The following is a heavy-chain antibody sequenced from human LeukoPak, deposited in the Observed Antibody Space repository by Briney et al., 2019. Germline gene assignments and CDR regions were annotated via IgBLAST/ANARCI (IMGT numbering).Heavy chain of an antibody. CDR1: GFTFSSYE. CDR3: ASNAVVVAAIAFDI. CDR2: ISSSGSTI. D-gene: IGHD2-15*01. V-gene: IGHV3-48*03. J-gene: IGHJ3*02. Sequence: GGSLRLSCAASGFTFSSYEMNWVRRAPGKGLEWVSYISSSGSTIYYADSVRGRFTISRDNAKNSLYLQMNSLRAEDTAVYYCASNAVVVAAIAFDIWGQGTMVTVSS.